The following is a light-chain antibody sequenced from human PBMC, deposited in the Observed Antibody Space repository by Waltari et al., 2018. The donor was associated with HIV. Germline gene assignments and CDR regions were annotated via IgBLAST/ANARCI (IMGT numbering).Light chain of an antibody. CDR3: QHCGDASNT. Sequence: EIVLTQSPGTLSLSPGERATLSCRASQIIGNAYLAWYQQKPGQAPRLLISVASSRANGVPDRFSGSGSETDFTLTISRLEPEDFAVYYCQHCGDASNTFGQGTKLEV. CDR2: VAS. CDR1: QIIGNAY. J-gene: IGKJ2*01. V-gene: IGKV3-20*01.